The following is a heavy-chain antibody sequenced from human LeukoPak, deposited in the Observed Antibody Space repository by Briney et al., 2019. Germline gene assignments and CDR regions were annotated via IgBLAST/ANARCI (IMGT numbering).Heavy chain of an antibody. CDR2: INPNSGGT. V-gene: IGHV1-2*02. D-gene: IGHD6-19*01. CDR1: VYTFTGYY. CDR3: ARGPPRVGLVRTEYFQQ. Sequence: ASVKVSCTASVYTFTGYYMHWVRQAPGQGLEWMGWINPNSGGTNYAQKFQGRVTMTRDTSISTAYMELSRLRSDDTAVYYCARGPPRVGLVRTEYFQQWGQGTLVSVSS. J-gene: IGHJ1*01.